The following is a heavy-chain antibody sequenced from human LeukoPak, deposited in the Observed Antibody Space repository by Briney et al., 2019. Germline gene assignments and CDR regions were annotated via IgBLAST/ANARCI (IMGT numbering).Heavy chain of an antibody. CDR2: RNPNSGNT. V-gene: IGHV1-8*02. Sequence: ASETLSCKSSGYTLTSYDNNWVRHPTAQGLEWMGWRNPNSGNTGYAQKFQGRVTMTRNTSISTAYMELSSLRCEDRGVYYCARDGDYDFWSGYYSPTHWFDPWGQGTLVTVSS. D-gene: IGHD3-3*01. J-gene: IGHJ5*02. CDR1: GYTLTSYD. CDR3: ARDGDYDFWSGYYSPTHWFDP.